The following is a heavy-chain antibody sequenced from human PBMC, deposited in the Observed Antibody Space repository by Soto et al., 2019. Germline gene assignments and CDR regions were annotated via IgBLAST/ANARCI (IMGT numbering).Heavy chain of an antibody. CDR2: IIPILGIA. CDR1: GGTFSSYT. V-gene: IGHV1-69*02. Sequence: QVQLVQSGAEVKKPGSSVKVSCKASGGTFSSYTISWERQAPGQGLEWMGRIIPILGIANYAQKFQGRVTITADKSTSTAYMELSSPRSEDTAVYYCARSYRGQGSDYWGQGTLVTVSS. CDR3: ARSYRGQGSDY. J-gene: IGHJ4*02. D-gene: IGHD3-10*01.